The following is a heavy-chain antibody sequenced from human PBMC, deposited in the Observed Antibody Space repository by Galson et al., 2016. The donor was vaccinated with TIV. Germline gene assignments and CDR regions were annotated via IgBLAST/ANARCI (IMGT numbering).Heavy chain of an antibody. D-gene: IGHD4-17*01. CDR2: VSFDRSDT. V-gene: IGHV3-30*03. CDR1: GFTFGSYG. CDR3: ARGVRYGDNPGGTGWYFDL. Sequence: SLRLSCAASGFTFGSYGMHWVRHGPGKGLEWLAFVSFDRSDTTYADSVKGRFTISRDNFKNTLYLQMSSLRTEDTAVYYCARGVRYGDNPGGTGWYFDLWGRGTLVSVSS. J-gene: IGHJ2*01.